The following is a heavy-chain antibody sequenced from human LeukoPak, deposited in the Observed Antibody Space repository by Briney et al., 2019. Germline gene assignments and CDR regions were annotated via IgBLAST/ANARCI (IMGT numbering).Heavy chain of an antibody. CDR3: ARGRMTGTYVFNY. CDR2: IIPIFGTA. V-gene: IGHV1-69*13. D-gene: IGHD3-9*01. J-gene: IGHJ4*02. CDR1: GGTFSSYA. Sequence: SVKVSCKASGGTFSSYAISWVRQAPGQGLEWMGGIIPIFGTANYAQKFQGRVTITADESTSTAYMELSSLRSEDTAVYYCARGRMTGTYVFNYWGQGTLVTVSS.